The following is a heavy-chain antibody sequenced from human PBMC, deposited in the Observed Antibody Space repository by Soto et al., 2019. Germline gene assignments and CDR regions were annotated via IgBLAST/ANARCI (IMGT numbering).Heavy chain of an antibody. CDR1: GYCISSGYY. D-gene: IGHD1-1*01. J-gene: IGHJ3*01. CDR3: ARDRPTGTSTRGAFDV. V-gene: IGHV4-38-2*02. Sequence: SETLSLTCAVSGYCISSGYYWGWIRQPPGKGLEWIGSIYENESNYYNPSLKSRVTISVDTSKNHFSLNLTSVTAADTAVYYCARDRPTGTSTRGAFDVWGQGTMVTVSS. CDR2: IYENESN.